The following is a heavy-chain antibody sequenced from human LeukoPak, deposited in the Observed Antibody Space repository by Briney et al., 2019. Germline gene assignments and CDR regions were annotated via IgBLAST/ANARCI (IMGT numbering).Heavy chain of an antibody. CDR1: GFTVSSNY. V-gene: IGHV3-66*01. CDR2: IYSGGST. CDR3: ARDRSSRDWFDP. J-gene: IGHJ5*02. D-gene: IGHD2-2*01. Sequence: GGSLRLSYAASGFTVSSNYMSWVRQAPGKGLEWVSVIYSGGSTYYADSVKGRFTISRDNSKNTLYLQMNSLRAEDTAVYYCARDRSSRDWFDPWGQGTLVTVSS.